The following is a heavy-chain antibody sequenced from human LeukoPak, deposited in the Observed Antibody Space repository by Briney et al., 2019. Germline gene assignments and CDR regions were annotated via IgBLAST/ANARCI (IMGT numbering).Heavy chain of an antibody. V-gene: IGHV3-74*01. D-gene: IGHD2-2*01. Sequence: PGGSLRLSCAASGFTFSGSWMHWVRQAPGKGLVWVSRINTDGSSTTYADSVKGRFTISRDNAKNSLYLQMNSLRAEDTAVYYCARRRGRARSTTHAYYFDYWGQGTLVTVSS. CDR1: GFTFSGSW. CDR2: INTDGSST. J-gene: IGHJ4*02. CDR3: ARRRGRARSTTHAYYFDY.